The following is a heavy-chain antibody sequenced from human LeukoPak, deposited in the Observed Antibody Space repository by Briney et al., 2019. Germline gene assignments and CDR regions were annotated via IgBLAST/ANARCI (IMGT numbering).Heavy chain of an antibody. CDR2: IYPGDSDT. CDR3: ARPLPPYYYDSSGYSTDAFDI. CDR1: GYSFTSYW. Sequence: GESLKISCKGSGYSFTSYWIGWVRQMPGKGLEWMGIIYPGDSDTRYSPSFQGQVTISADKSISTAYLQWSSLKASDTAMYYCARPLPPYYYDSSGYSTDAFDIWGQGTMVTVSP. V-gene: IGHV5-51*01. J-gene: IGHJ3*02. D-gene: IGHD3-22*01.